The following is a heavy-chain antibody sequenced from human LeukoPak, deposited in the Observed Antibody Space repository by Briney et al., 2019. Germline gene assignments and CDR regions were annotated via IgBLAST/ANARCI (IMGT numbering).Heavy chain of an antibody. CDR1: GGSVSSYY. D-gene: IGHD1-26*01. V-gene: IGHV4-59*08. CDR3: ARGSGSYRPLTA. Sequence: PSETLSLTCTVSGGSVSSYYWSWIRQPPGKGLEWIGYIYYSGSTNYNPSLKSRVTISVDTSKNQFSLKLSSVTAADTAVYYCARGSGSYRPLTAWGQGTLVTVSS. J-gene: IGHJ5*02. CDR2: IYYSGST.